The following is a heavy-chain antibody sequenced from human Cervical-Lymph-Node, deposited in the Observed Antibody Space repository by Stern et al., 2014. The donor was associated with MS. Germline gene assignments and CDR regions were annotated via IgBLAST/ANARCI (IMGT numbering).Heavy chain of an antibody. D-gene: IGHD6-13*01. V-gene: IGHV3-74*01. J-gene: IGHJ4*02. CDR1: GFTFSSYW. Sequence: EVQLVESGGGLVQPGGSLRLSCAASGFTFSSYWMHWVRQTPGTGLVWVSCINSAGSIKNYADSVKGRFTSSRANAKNTLYLQMNSLRAEDTAVYYCAREGGVYYFDSWGQGTLVTVSS. CDR3: AREGGVYYFDS. CDR2: INSAGSIK.